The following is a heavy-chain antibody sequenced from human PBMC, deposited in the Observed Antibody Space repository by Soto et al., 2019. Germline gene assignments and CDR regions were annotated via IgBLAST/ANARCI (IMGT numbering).Heavy chain of an antibody. V-gene: IGHV1-69*06. D-gene: IGHD1-7*01. CDR2: IIPIFGTA. CDR3: ARTKLELGERTYYYYGMDV. CDR1: GGTFSSYA. J-gene: IGHJ6*02. Sequence: SVEVSCKASGGTFSSYAISWVRQAPEQGLEWMGGIIPIFGTANYAQKFQGRVTITADKSTSTAYMELSSLRSEDTAVYYCARTKLELGERTYYYYGMDVWGQGTTVTASS.